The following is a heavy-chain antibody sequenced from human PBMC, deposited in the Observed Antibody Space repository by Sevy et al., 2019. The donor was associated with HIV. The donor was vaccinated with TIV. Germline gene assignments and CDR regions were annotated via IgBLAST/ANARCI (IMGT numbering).Heavy chain of an antibody. D-gene: IGHD3-10*01. CDR2: IYRSGTT. Sequence: SETLSLTCAVSSYSVGSDYYRCWIRQSPGKGLGWIEIIYRSGTTYYNSSLKGRVIISEDTSKNQFSLKLSSVIASDAVLYFGARAFGMAKFGQIRFDSWGQGTLVTVSS. CDR3: ARAFGMAKFGQIRFDS. V-gene: IGHV4-38-2*01. J-gene: IGHJ5*01. CDR1: SYSVGSDYY.